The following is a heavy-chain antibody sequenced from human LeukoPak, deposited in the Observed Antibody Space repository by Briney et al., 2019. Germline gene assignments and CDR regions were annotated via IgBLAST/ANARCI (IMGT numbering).Heavy chain of an antibody. J-gene: IGHJ6*02. Sequence: SETLSLTGTVSGGSISSYYWSWIRQPPGKGLEWIGYIYYSGSSNYNPSLKSRVTISVDRSKNQYSLKLSSVTAADTAVYYCARYCGGDCYSSYFYYYGMDVWGQGTTVTVSS. CDR3: ARYCGGDCYSSYFYYYGMDV. CDR1: GGSISSYY. V-gene: IGHV4-59*01. D-gene: IGHD2-21*02. CDR2: IYYSGSS.